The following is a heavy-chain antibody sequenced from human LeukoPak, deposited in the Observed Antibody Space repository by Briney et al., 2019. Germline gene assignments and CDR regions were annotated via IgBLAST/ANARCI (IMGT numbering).Heavy chain of an antibody. V-gene: IGHV3-73*01. D-gene: IGHD6-19*01. J-gene: IGHJ6*03. CDR3: ARYSSAFLTGYYYMDV. CDR1: GFTFSGSA. CDR2: IRSKANSYAT. Sequence: GGSLRLSCAASGFTFSGSAMHWVRQASGKGLEWVGRIRSKANSYATAYAASVKGRFTISRDNSKNTLYLQMNSLRAEDMAVYYCARYSSAFLTGYYYMDVWGKGTTVTVSS.